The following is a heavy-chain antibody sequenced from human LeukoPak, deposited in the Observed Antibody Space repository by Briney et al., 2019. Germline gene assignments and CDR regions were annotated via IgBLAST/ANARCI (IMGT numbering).Heavy chain of an antibody. D-gene: IGHD4-17*01. V-gene: IGHV4-61*02. CDR2: IYTSGST. Sequence: SETLSLTCTVSGGSISSGSYYWSWIRQPAGKGLEWIGRIYTSGSTNYNPSLKSRVTISVDTSKNQFSLKLSSVTAADTAVYYCASLWDPSTVTNQNSWGQGTLVTVSS. CDR3: ASLWDPSTVTNQNS. J-gene: IGHJ4*02. CDR1: GGSISSGSYY.